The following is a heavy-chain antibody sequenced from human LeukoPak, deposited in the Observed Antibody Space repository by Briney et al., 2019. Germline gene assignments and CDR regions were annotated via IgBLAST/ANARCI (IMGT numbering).Heavy chain of an antibody. CDR2: INHSGST. J-gene: IGHJ4*02. CDR3: ARLHYDFWSGYYIIGGNYFDY. Sequence: SETLSLTCTVSGGSISGSSYYWGWIRQPPGKGLEWIGEINHSGSTNYNPSLKSRVTISVDTSKNQFSLKLSSVTAADTAVYYCARLHYDFWSGYYIIGGNYFDYWGQGTLVTVSS. D-gene: IGHD3-3*01. CDR1: GGSISGSSYY. V-gene: IGHV4-39*07.